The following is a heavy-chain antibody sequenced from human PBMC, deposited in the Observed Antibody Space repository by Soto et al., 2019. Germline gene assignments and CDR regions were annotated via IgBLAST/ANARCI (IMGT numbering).Heavy chain of an antibody. CDR2: IYYRGST. CDR3: ARVEVVITRGALDY. Sequence: QVQLQESGPGLVKPSQTLSLTCNVSGDSITRGGYYWSWVRQHPGKGLGWLGYIYYRGSTYYNPSRKSRVHISVDTSKKHFSLRLSSVTAADTAVYYCARVEVVITRGALDYWGPGTLVTVSS. J-gene: IGHJ4*02. V-gene: IGHV4-31*03. D-gene: IGHD2-15*01. CDR1: GDSITRGGYY.